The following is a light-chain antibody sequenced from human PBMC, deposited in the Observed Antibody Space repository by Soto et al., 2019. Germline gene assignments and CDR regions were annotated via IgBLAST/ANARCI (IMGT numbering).Light chain of an antibody. J-gene: IGKJ1*01. Sequence: EIVLTQSPGTLSSSPGERATLSCRASQSVTSNYLAWYQQKRVQAPRLLIWGASIRATDLPDRFSGRGSRTDFTLTISRLEAEDFAVYYCHQYGSSPGTFGQGTKVEIK. V-gene: IGKV3-20*01. CDR3: HQYGSSPGT. CDR2: GAS. CDR1: QSVTSNY.